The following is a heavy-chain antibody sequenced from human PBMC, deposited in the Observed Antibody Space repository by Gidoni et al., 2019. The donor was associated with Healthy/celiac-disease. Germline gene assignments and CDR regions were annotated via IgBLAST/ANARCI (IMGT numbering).Heavy chain of an antibody. CDR2: IYYSGST. Sequence: QLQLQESGPGLVKPSETLSLTCTVSGGSIRSSSYYWGWIRQPPGKGLEWIGSIYYSGSTYYNPSLKSRVTISVDTSKNQFSLKLSSVTAADTAVYYCARLEVRGVIIVRASYDYFDYWGQGTLVTVSS. D-gene: IGHD3-10*01. CDR3: ARLEVRGVIIVRASYDYFDY. J-gene: IGHJ4*02. V-gene: IGHV4-39*01. CDR1: GGSIRSSSYY.